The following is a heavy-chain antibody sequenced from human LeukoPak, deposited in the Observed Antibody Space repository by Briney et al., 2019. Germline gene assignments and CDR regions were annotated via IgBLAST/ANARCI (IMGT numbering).Heavy chain of an antibody. Sequence: GESLKISCKGSGYSFTSYWIGWVRQMPGKGLEWMGIIYPGDSDTRYSPSFQGQVTISADKSISTAYLQWSSLKASDTAMYYCARRLAYRGGDCYSGAFDIWGQGTMVTVSP. CDR1: GYSFTSYW. CDR2: IYPGDSDT. CDR3: ARRLAYRGGDCYSGAFDI. J-gene: IGHJ3*02. D-gene: IGHD2-21*02. V-gene: IGHV5-51*01.